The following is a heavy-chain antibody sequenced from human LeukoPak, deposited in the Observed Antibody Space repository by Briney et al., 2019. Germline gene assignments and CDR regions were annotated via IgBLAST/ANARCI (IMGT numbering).Heavy chain of an antibody. D-gene: IGHD6-19*01. CDR1: GFTFSSYV. CDR2: ISNDGSSK. V-gene: IGHV3-30-3*01. Sequence: GRSLRLSCAASGFTFSSYVMHWVRQAPGKGLEWVALISNDGSSKYYADSVKGRFTISRDNSKNTLYLQMSSPRTEDTAVYYCARGGSDWYNGDYWGQGTLVTVSS. J-gene: IGHJ4*02. CDR3: ARGGSDWYNGDY.